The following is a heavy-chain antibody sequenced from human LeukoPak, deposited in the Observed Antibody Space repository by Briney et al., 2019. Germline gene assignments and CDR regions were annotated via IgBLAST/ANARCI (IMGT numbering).Heavy chain of an antibody. D-gene: IGHD2-2*01. V-gene: IGHV1-2*02. CDR2: INPHSGGT. CDR3: ARGSMACSSTSCYYGGHWFDP. Sequence: ASVRGSRTTFGYTFTGYNLPWVREAPGEGLEWRGWINPHSGGTNYAQKCQGRVTMTRDTSISTAYMELSRLRSDDTAVYYCARGSMACSSTSCYYGGHWFDPWGQGTLVTVSS. CDR1: GYTFTGYN. J-gene: IGHJ5*02.